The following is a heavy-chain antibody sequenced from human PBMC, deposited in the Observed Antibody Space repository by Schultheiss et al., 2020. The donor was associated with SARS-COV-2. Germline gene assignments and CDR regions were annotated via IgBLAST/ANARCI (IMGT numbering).Heavy chain of an antibody. V-gene: IGHV3-7*03. CDR2: IKQDGSEK. J-gene: IGHJ4*02. D-gene: IGHD6-13*01. Sequence: GGSLRLSCAASGFTFSSYWMSWVHQAPGKGLEWVANIKQDGSEKYYVDSVKGRFTISRDNAKNSLYLQMNSLRAEDTAVYYCARHRIPGIAAADYFDYWGQGTLVTVSS. CDR3: ARHRIPGIAAADYFDY. CDR1: GFTFSSYW.